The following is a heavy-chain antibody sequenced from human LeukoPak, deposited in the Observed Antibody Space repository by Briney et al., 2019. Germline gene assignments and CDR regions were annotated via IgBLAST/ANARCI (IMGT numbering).Heavy chain of an antibody. V-gene: IGHV3-23*01. CDR2: ISGSGAST. D-gene: IGHD6-13*01. CDR3: GKVVTAAGTQD. J-gene: IGHJ1*01. CDR1: GFTFSNYG. Sequence: PGGSLRLSCAGSGFTFSNYGMSWVRQAPGKGLEWVSSISGSGASTYYAASVRGRFTISRDNPKNTLYLQMNSLRAEDAAVYYCGKVVTAAGTQDWGQGALVTVSS.